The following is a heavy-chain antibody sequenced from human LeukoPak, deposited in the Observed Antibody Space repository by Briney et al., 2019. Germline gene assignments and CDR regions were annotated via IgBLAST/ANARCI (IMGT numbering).Heavy chain of an antibody. CDR3: ARAGREYYYDSSGYFDAFDI. CDR2: ISYDGSNK. Sequence: GRSLRLSFAASGFTFSSYAMHWVRQAPGKGLEWVAVISYDGSNKYYADSVKGRFTISRDNAKNSLYLQMNSLRAEDTAVYYCARAGREYYYDSSGYFDAFDIWGQGTMVTVSS. D-gene: IGHD3-22*01. J-gene: IGHJ3*02. CDR1: GFTFSSYA. V-gene: IGHV3-30-3*01.